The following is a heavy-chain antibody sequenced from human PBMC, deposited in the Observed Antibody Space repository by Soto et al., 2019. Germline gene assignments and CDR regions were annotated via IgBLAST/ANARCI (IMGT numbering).Heavy chain of an antibody. V-gene: IGHV4-59*01. CDR1: GGSISSYY. CDR3: ARADWINYYDSSGYLDL. J-gene: IGHJ5*02. Sequence: SETLSLTCAVCGGSISSYYWSWIRQPPGKGLEWIGYIYYSGSTNYNPSLKSRVTISVDTSKNQFSLKLSSVTAADTAVYYCARADWINYYDSSGYLDLWGQGTLVTVSS. CDR2: IYYSGST. D-gene: IGHD3-22*01.